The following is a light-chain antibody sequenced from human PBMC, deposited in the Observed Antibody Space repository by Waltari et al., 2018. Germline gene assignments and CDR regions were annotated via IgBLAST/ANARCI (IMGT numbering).Light chain of an antibody. Sequence: QSVLTQPPSASGTPGQRVTISCSGSASNIGGNLVNWYQQLPGKAPKLLIYRSVHRPSGVPDRFPASKTGTSAALAISGLQSEDEADYFYASWDDSLNGHWVFGGGTKVTVL. J-gene: IGLJ3*02. V-gene: IGLV1-44*01. CDR2: RSV. CDR3: ASWDDSLNGHWV. CDR1: ASNIGGNL.